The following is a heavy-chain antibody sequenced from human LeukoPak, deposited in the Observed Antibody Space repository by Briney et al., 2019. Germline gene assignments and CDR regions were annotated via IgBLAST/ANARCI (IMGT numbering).Heavy chain of an antibody. D-gene: IGHD3-22*01. CDR3: ARAQDYDSSGYVDAFDM. CDR1: GFTFSIYG. Sequence: GGSLRLSCAASGFTFSIYGMHWVRQAPGKGLEWVAVIWYDGSKKYYADSVKGRFTISRDNSKNTLYLQMNSLRVEDTAVYYCARAQDYDSSGYVDAFDMWGQGTMVTVAS. J-gene: IGHJ3*02. CDR2: IWYDGSKK. V-gene: IGHV3-33*01.